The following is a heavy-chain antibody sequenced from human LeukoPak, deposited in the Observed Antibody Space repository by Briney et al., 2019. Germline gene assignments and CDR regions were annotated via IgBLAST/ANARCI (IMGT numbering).Heavy chain of an antibody. CDR2: IIPIFGTA. V-gene: IGHV1-69*01. CDR3: ARDSDYYDSSGYYTYYFDY. D-gene: IGHD3-22*01. J-gene: IGHJ4*02. Sequence: ASVKVSCKASGGTFSSYAISWVRQAPGQGLEWMGGIIPIFGTANYAQKFQGRVTITADESTSTAYMELSSLRSEDTAVYYCARDSDYYDSSGYYTYYFDYWGQGTLVTVSS. CDR1: GGTFSSYA.